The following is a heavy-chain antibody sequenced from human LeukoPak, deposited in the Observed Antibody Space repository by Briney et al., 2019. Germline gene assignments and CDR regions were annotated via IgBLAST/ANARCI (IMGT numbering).Heavy chain of an antibody. CDR2: INANSGAT. CDR3: TKGLSTGWFDP. J-gene: IGHJ5*02. V-gene: IGHV1-2*02. D-gene: IGHD2-2*01. Sequence: VASVKVSCKASGYTFTSYGISWVRQAPGQGLEWMGWINANSGATNYAQNFQGRVTMTRDTSISAAYMDLSRLRSDDTAVYYCTKGLSTGWFDPWGQGTLVTVSS. CDR1: GYTFTSYG.